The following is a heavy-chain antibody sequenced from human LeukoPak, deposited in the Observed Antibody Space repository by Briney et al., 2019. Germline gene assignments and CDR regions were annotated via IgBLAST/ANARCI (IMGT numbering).Heavy chain of an antibody. CDR2: IYPGDSAT. CDR3: ARPRCSGDTCFPYHGMNV. V-gene: IGHV5-51*01. J-gene: IGHJ6*02. CDR1: GSSFTSYW. D-gene: IGHD2-15*01. Sequence: GQSLKISCKVSGSSFTSYWIGWVRQLPDKGLEWMEIIYPGDSATRYSRSFQAQATIPAAHSTTTASLQWRSLEASTTAMYYFARPRCSGDTCFPYHGMNVWGERTTVSLS.